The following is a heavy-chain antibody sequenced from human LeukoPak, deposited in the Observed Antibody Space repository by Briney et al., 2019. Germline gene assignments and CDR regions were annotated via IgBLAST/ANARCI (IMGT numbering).Heavy chain of an antibody. Sequence: PGGSLRLSCSASGFTFSSFAMSWVRQSPGQGLEWVSAIRATDGTTYYADSVRGRFTVSRDNSKNILFLQINSLRDEDTAIYYCARDWIDDNSGIDYWGQGTLVTVSS. V-gene: IGHV3-23*01. CDR1: GFTFSSFA. CDR3: ARDWIDDNSGIDY. D-gene: IGHD3-22*01. J-gene: IGHJ4*02. CDR2: IRATDGTT.